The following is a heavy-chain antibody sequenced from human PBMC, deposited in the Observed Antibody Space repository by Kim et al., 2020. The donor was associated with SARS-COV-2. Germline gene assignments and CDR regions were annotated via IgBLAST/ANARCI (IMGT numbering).Heavy chain of an antibody. Sequence: SETLSLTCAVSGGSINTPNSYWGWIRQSPGKGLEWVGGMIYRGSSYYNGDLRDRLTVSLDASQNQFSLTLSRVTAADTAVYFCVKLNTGVNFWGQGTLVVVSS. CDR2: MIYRGSS. CDR1: GGSINTPNSY. CDR3: VKLNTGVNF. J-gene: IGHJ4*02. V-gene: IGHV4-39*07.